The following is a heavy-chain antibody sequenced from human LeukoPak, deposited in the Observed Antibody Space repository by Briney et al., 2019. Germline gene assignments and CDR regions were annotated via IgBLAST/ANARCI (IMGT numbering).Heavy chain of an antibody. J-gene: IGHJ6*03. D-gene: IGHD3-10*01. CDR3: AREQCLGMRTRLGGLFASYYTYYYMDV. V-gene: IGHV1-46*01. Sequence: ASVKVSCKASGNTFTMYYIHWVRHAPGQGLEWMGMINPSDGATTYAQRFQGRVTMTRDMSTTTVYMDLRRLRSEDTAVYFCAREQCLGMRTRLGGLFASYYTYYYMDVWGRGTTVTVSS. CDR2: INPSDGAT. CDR1: GNTFTMYY.